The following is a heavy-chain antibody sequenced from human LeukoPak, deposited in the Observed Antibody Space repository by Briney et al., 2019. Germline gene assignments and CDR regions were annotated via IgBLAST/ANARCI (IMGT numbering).Heavy chain of an antibody. J-gene: IGHJ4*02. CDR2: ISYDGSNK. V-gene: IGHV3-30*03. CDR1: GFTFSSYG. Sequence: GGSLRLSCAASGFTFSSYGMHWVRQAPGKGLEWVAVISYDGSNKYYADSVKGRFTIYRDNCKNTLYLQMNSLKTEDTAVYYCTTGIRGDCGQGTLVTVSS. CDR3: TTGIRGD.